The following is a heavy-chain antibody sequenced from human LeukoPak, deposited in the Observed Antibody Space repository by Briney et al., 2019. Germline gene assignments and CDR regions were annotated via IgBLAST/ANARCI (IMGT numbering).Heavy chain of an antibody. CDR2: IYYSGST. D-gene: IGHD3-10*01. V-gene: IGHV4-59*01. Sequence: SETLSLTCTVSGGSISSYYWSWIRQPPGKGLEYIGYIYYSGSTNYNPSLKSRVTISVDTSKNQFSLKLSSVTAADTAVYYCARGGYYGGSGTYGFFDYWGQGSLVTVSS. CDR3: ARGGYYGGSGTYGFFDY. CDR1: GGSISSYY. J-gene: IGHJ4*03.